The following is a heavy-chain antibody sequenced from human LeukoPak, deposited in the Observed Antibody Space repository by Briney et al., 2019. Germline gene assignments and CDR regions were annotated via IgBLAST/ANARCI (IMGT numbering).Heavy chain of an antibody. J-gene: IGHJ2*01. D-gene: IGHD3-3*01. CDR3: ARYDFILISYFDL. V-gene: IGHV3-23*03. CDR1: GFTFSSYA. Sequence: PGGSLRLSCAASGFTFSSYAMSWVPRAPGKKLEWVSDIYSDGTTFYADSVKGRFTISRDNSKNTLYLQMNSLRAEDTAVYHCARYDFILISYFDLWGRGALVTVSS. CDR2: IYSDGTT.